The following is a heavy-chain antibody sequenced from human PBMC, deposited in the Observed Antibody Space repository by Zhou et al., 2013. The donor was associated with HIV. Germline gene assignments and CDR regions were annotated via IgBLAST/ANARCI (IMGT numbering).Heavy chain of an antibody. D-gene: IGHD4-17*01. CDR2: ITPLVSTA. CDR1: GGTFSNFP. V-gene: IGHV1-69*04. Sequence: QVQLVQSGAEVKKPGSAVKVSCKASGGTFSNFPISWVRQAPGQGLEWMGRITPLVSTANYAQNFQARLTITADKSTRTAYMELTSLTYEDTAVYYCASPGSVTTVAYFDYWGRGNPGHRLL. J-gene: IGHJ4*02. CDR3: ASPGSVTTVAYFDY.